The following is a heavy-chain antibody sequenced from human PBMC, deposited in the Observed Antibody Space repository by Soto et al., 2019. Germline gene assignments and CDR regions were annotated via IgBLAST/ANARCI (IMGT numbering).Heavy chain of an antibody. J-gene: IGHJ4*02. CDR1: GESVSRNSAA. D-gene: IGHD1-1*01. CDR3: ARGPGSLRH. Sequence: SQTPAPNCAISGESVSRNSAAWNWIRLSPSRGLEWLGRTYHRSKLYSVYAPSVKSRISIKPDTSKNQFSLQLNSVTPDYTAIYYCARGPGSLRHWGQGSLVTVSS. V-gene: IGHV6-1*01. CDR2: TYHRSKLYS.